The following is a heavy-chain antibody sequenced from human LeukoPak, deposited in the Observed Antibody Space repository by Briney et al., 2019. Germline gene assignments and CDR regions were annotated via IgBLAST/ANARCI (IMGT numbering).Heavy chain of an antibody. D-gene: IGHD3-16*01. V-gene: IGHV3-30*04. CDR3: ARDWGQSNSGLDY. J-gene: IGHJ4*02. CDR1: GFTFSSYA. CDR2: ISYDGSNK. Sequence: GGSLRLSCAASGFTFSSYAMHWVRQAPGKGLEWVAVISYDGSNKYYADSVKGRFTISRDNSKNTLYLQMNSLRAEDTAVYYCARDWGQSNSGLDYWGQGTLVTVSS.